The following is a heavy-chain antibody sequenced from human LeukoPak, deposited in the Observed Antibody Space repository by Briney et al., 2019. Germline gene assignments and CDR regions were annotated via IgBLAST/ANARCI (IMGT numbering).Heavy chain of an antibody. CDR1: GFTVSSNY. V-gene: IGHV3-66*02. CDR2: IYSGGST. CDR3: ARDAVPCGGDCPYDAFDV. J-gene: IGHJ3*01. Sequence: PGGSLRLSCAASGFTVSSNYMSWVRQAPGKGLEWVSVIYSGGSTYYADSVKGRFTISRDNSKNTLYLQMNSLRAEDTAVYYCARDAVPCGGDCPYDAFDVWGQGTMVTVSS. D-gene: IGHD2-21*01.